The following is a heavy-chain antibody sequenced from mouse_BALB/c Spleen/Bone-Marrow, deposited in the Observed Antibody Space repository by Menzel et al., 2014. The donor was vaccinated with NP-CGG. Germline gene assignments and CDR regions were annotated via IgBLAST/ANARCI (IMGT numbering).Heavy chain of an antibody. J-gene: IGHJ4*01. CDR3: ARSGKVRNAMDY. D-gene: IGHD2-14*01. Sequence: VKLVESGAELVRPGVPVKISCKGSGYTFTDYAIHWVKQSHAKSLEWIGLISGYYGDAIYNQKLKGKATMTVDKSSRTAYMDLARLTSEDSAIYYCARSGKVRNAMDYWGQGTSVTVSS. CDR2: ISGYYGDA. V-gene: IGHV1-67*01. CDR1: GYTFTDYA.